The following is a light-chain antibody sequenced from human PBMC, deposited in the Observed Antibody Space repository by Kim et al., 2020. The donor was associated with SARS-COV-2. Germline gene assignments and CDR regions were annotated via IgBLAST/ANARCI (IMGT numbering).Light chain of an antibody. Sequence: QSMTISSTCTSFDVGGYDYVSYYKHHPGKAPKLFIYDVIKRLSWVPNRFSGSKSGHTASLPISGLQAEDEAVYFCISCTTSCTYVFGTGSKVTVL. CDR3: ISCTTSCTYV. CDR1: SFDVGGYDY. CDR2: DVI. J-gene: IGLJ1*01. V-gene: IGLV2-14*03.